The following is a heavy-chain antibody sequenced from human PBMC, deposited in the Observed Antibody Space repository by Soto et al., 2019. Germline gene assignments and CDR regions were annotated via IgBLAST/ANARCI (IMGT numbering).Heavy chain of an antibody. Sequence: QVQLVQSGAEVKKPGASVKVSCKASGYTFTGYYMHWVRQAPGQGLEWMGWINPNSGGTNYAQKFQGWVTMTRDTSISTAYMELSRLRPVDTAVYYYARGPSIAVAVWFDPWGQGTLVTVSS. D-gene: IGHD6-13*01. CDR2: INPNSGGT. J-gene: IGHJ5*02. CDR1: GYTFTGYY. CDR3: ARGPSIAVAVWFDP. V-gene: IGHV1-2*04.